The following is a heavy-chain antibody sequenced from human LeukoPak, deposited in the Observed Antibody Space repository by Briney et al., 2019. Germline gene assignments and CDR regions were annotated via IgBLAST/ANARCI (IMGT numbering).Heavy chain of an antibody. CDR1: GYSISSGYY. D-gene: IGHD5-12*01. V-gene: IGHV4-38-2*02. J-gene: IGHJ3*02. CDR2: IYHSGST. Sequence: PSETLSLTCTVSGYSISSGYYWGWIRQPPGKGLEWIGSIYHSGSTYYNPSLKSRVTISVDTSKTQFSLKLSSVTAADTAVYYCARDGSGDGAFDIWGQGTMVTVSS. CDR3: ARDGSGDGAFDI.